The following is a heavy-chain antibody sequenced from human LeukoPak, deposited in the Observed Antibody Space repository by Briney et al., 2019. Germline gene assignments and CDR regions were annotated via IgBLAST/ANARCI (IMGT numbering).Heavy chain of an antibody. CDR3: ARDRITDFWSGYYTNYFDY. D-gene: IGHD3-3*01. V-gene: IGHV3-74*01. CDR1: GFTFSTFW. Sequence: GGSLRLSCAASGFTFSTFWMHWVRQTPGKGLVWVSRISNDGSTTHYADSVKGRFTISRDNAKNSLFLQMNSLRAEDTAVYYCARDRITDFWSGYYTNYFDYWGQGTLVTVSS. J-gene: IGHJ4*02. CDR2: ISNDGSTT.